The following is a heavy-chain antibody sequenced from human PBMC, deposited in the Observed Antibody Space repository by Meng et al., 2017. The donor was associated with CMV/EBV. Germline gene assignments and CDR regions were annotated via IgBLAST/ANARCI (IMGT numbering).Heavy chain of an antibody. Sequence: GGSLRLSCAASGFTFSGSAMHWVRQASGKGLEWVGRIRSKANSYATAYAASVKGRFTIPRDDSKNTAYLQMNSLKTEDTAVYYCTRHQFAYCGGDCSGDDAFDIWGQGTMVTVSS. D-gene: IGHD2-21*01. CDR1: GFTFSGSA. CDR2: IRSKANSYAT. CDR3: TRHQFAYCGGDCSGDDAFDI. V-gene: IGHV3-73*01. J-gene: IGHJ3*02.